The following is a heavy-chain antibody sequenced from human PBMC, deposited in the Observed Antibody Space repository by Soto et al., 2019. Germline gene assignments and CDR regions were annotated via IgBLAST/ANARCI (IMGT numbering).Heavy chain of an antibody. CDR1: VFTFISYY. D-gene: IGHD3-10*01. V-gene: IGHV3-13*01. CDR2: IGTAGDT. CDR3: ARPEYGTGFSCFDP. Sequence: GWSLRLSCAASVFTFISYYMHCVGQSTGKCLEWVSAIGTAGDTYYPGSVKGRFTISRENAKNSLYLQMKSLRAGDTAVYYCARPEYGTGFSCFDPWGQGNLVTVSS. J-gene: IGHJ5*02.